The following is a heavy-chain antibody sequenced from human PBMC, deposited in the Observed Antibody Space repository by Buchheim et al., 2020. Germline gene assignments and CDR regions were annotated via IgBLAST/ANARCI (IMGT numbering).Heavy chain of an antibody. J-gene: IGHJ6*02. CDR2: ISGSGGST. CDR1: GFTFSSYA. Sequence: EVQLLESGGGLVQPGGSLRLSCAASGFTFSSYAMSWVRQAPGKGLEWVSAISGSGGSTYYADSVKGRFTISRDNSKNTLYLQMNSLRAEDTAVYYCAKAPRPYYDILTGYSRSFEYYYYGMDVWGQGTT. CDR3: AKAPRPYYDILTGYSRSFEYYYYGMDV. V-gene: IGHV3-23*01. D-gene: IGHD3-9*01.